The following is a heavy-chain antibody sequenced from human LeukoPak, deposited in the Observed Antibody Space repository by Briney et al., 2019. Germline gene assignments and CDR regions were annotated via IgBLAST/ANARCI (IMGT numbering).Heavy chain of an antibody. V-gene: IGHV1-18*01. Sequence: GASVTVSCTASGYTFSSYGNSWVRQAPGQGLEWMGWINAYNGNTNYAPNFQGRVTMTTDTSTDTGHMELRSLRSDDTAVYYCARPSLYYDTSSYYGPYYGMDVWGQGTTVTVSS. D-gene: IGHD3-22*01. CDR1: GYTFSSYG. J-gene: IGHJ6*02. CDR2: INAYNGNT. CDR3: ARPSLYYDTSSYYGPYYGMDV.